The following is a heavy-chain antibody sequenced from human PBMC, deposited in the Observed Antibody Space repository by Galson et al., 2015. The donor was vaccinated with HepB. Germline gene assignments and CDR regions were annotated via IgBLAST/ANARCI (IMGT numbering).Heavy chain of an antibody. V-gene: IGHV3-23*01. Sequence: SLRLSCAASGFTFSSYGMIWVRQAPGKGLEWVSAVMSGSGGAFYADSVKGRFTIPRDNSKNTLSLQMNSLGAEDTAVYYCAKCGVLSSGWCNYFDPWGQGTLVTVSS. D-gene: IGHD6-19*01. CDR1: GFTFSSYG. CDR2: VMSGSGGA. J-gene: IGHJ5*02. CDR3: AKCGVLSSGWCNYFDP.